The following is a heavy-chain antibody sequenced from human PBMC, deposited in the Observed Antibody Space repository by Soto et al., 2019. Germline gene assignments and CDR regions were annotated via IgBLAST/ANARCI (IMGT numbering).Heavy chain of an antibody. CDR1: GFPFGSSG. Sequence: EVQLLESGGGLVQPGGSLRLSCAASGFPFGSSGMSWVRQAPGKGLEWISGLSGSGGSTYYADSVKGRFTISRDTSKSTLYLQMHSLRGEDTVVYYCAKDSGYDHTDWGQGTLVTVSS. D-gene: IGHD5-12*01. V-gene: IGHV3-23*01. CDR2: LSGSGGST. J-gene: IGHJ4*02. CDR3: AKDSGYDHTD.